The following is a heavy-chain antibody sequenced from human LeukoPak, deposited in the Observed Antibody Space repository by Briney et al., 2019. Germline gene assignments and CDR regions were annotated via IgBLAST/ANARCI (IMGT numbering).Heavy chain of an antibody. CDR2: ISGSSKTI. J-gene: IGHJ3*01. V-gene: IGHV3-48*01. CDR3: ARDPLYRGSSFCNAFDL. CDR1: GFTFSSYG. Sequence: GGSLSLSCAVSGFTFSSYGMNWVRQAPGKGLEWVSYISGSSKTIYYADSVKGRFTTSRDNAKNSLYLQMNSLRAEDTTVYYCARDPLYRGSSFCNAFDLWRQGTSDTVSS. D-gene: IGHD1-26*01.